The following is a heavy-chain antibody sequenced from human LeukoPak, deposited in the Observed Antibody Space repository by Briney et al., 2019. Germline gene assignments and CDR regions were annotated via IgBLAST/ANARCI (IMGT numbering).Heavy chain of an antibody. Sequence: SETLSLTCTVSGASISSISSYWDWIRQPPGKGLEWSGSIYCSGSTYYNPSLKSRATVSVDTSKNQFSLKLSSVTAADTAVYYCARGPYYYCDYWSQGTLVTVAS. CDR1: GASISSISSY. J-gene: IGHJ4*02. V-gene: IGHV4-39*01. CDR3: ARGPYYYCDY. CDR2: IYCSGST. D-gene: IGHD1-26*01.